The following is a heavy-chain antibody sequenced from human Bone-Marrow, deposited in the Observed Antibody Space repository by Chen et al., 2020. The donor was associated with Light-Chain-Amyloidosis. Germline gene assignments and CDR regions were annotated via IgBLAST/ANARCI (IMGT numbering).Heavy chain of an antibody. D-gene: IGHD6-6*01. J-gene: IGHJ6*02. CDR3: ARAVRIAARRAGGYYGMDV. Sequence: QLQLQESGPRLVKPSGTLSLTCAVSGGSISSSNWWSWVRQPPGKGLEWIGEIYHSGSTNYNPSLKSRVTISVDKSKNQFSLKLSSVTAADTAVYYCARAVRIAARRAGGYYGMDVWGQGTTVTVSS. CDR1: GGSISSSNW. CDR2: IYHSGST. V-gene: IGHV4-4*02.